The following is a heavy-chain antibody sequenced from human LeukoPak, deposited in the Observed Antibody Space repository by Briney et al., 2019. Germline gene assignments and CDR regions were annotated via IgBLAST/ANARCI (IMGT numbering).Heavy chain of an antibody. CDR2: TRSNTYGGSP. CDR1: GFNFDDYA. V-gene: IGHV3-49*04. CDR3: SRLIVSAF. Sequence: GGSLRLSCRTSGFNFDDYAISWVRQAPGKGLEWVGFTRSNTYGGSPMYAPSVRDRFTISRNDSTSTAYLRMDNLRTDDTGVYFCSRLIVSAFWGYGTLVIVSS. J-gene: IGHJ4*03. D-gene: IGHD3-3*02.